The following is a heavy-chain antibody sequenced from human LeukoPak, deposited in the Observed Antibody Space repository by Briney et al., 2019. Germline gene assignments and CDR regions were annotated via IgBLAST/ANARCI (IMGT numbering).Heavy chain of an antibody. Sequence: PSETLSLTCAVYGGSFSGYYWNWIRQPPGKGLEWIGSIYYSGSTYYNPSLKSRVTIPVDTSKNQFSLKLSSVTAADTAVYYCARRGSSGHLDYWGQGTLVTVSS. CDR3: ARRGSSGHLDY. D-gene: IGHD6-19*01. V-gene: IGHV4-34*01. J-gene: IGHJ4*02. CDR1: GGSFSGYY. CDR2: IYYSGST.